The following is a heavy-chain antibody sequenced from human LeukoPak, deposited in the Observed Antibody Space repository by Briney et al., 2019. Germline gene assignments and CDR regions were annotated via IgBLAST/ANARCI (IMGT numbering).Heavy chain of an antibody. J-gene: IGHJ4*02. D-gene: IGHD3-10*01. Sequence: ASVKVSCKASGYTFTSYYMHWVRQAPGQGLEWMGIINPSGGSTSYAQKFQGRVTMTRDTSTSTVYMELSSLRSEDTAVYYCATYRYTMVRGVSYYFDYWGQGTLVTVSS. CDR1: GYTFTSYY. CDR2: INPSGGST. CDR3: ATYRYTMVRGVSYYFDY. V-gene: IGHV1-46*01.